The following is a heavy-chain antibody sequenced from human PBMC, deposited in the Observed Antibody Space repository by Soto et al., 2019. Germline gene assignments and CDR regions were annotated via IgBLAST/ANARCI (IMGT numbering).Heavy chain of an antibody. V-gene: IGHV3-9*01. CDR1: GFTFDDYA. CDR3: AKDRRYGYGDYSRYSDY. J-gene: IGHJ4*02. Sequence: DVQLVESGGGLVQPGRSLRLSCAASGFTFDDYAMHWVRQAPGKGLEWVSGISWNSGSIGYADSVKGRFTISRDNAKNSLYLQMNSLRAEDTALYYCAKDRRYGYGDYSRYSDYWGQGTLVTVSS. CDR2: ISWNSGSI. D-gene: IGHD4-17*01.